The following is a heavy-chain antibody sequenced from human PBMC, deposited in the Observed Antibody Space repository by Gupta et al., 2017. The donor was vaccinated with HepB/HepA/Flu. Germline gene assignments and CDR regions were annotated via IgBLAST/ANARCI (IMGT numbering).Heavy chain of an antibody. CDR3: AKLAVPGTWDFDS. CDR1: GFTFGSYA. D-gene: IGHD6-19*01. Sequence: EVQLLASGGGLVQPGGSLRLSCAASGFTFGSYAMSWVRQAPGKGLEWVSAISNGGVRTNYADSVKGRFTISRDNSKSTLYLQMNGLRAEDTAVYYCAKLAVPGTWDFDSWGQGTLVTGSS. CDR2: ISNGGVRT. V-gene: IGHV3-23*01. J-gene: IGHJ4*02.